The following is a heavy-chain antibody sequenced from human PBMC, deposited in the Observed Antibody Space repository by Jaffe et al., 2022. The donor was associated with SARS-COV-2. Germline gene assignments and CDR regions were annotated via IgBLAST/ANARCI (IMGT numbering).Heavy chain of an antibody. CDR3: AKDMTTVTHYYYYGMDV. D-gene: IGHD4-17*01. CDR1: GFTFSSYG. CDR2: ISYDGSNK. Sequence: QVQLVESGGGVVQPGRSLRLSCAASGFTFSSYGMHWVRQAPGKGLEWVAVISYDGSNKYYADSVKGRFTISRDNSKNTLYLQMNSLRAEDTAVYYCAKDMTTVTHYYYYGMDVWGQGTTVTVSS. V-gene: IGHV3-30*18. J-gene: IGHJ6*02.